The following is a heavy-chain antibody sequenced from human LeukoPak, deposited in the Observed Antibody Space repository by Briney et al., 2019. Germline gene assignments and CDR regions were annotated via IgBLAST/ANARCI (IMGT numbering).Heavy chain of an antibody. CDR1: GGTFSSYA. Sequence: SVKVSCKASGGTFSSYAISWVRQAPGQGLEWMGRIIPILGIANYAQKFQGRVTITADKSTSTAYMELSSLRSEDTAVYYCARDKGWQWLPKGNYFDYWGQGTLVTVSS. J-gene: IGHJ4*02. CDR2: IIPILGIA. CDR3: ARDKGWQWLPKGNYFDY. V-gene: IGHV1-69*04. D-gene: IGHD5-12*01.